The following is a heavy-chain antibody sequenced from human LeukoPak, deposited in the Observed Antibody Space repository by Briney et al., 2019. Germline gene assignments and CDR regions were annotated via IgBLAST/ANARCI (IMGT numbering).Heavy chain of an antibody. D-gene: IGHD3-10*01. Sequence: GGSLRLSCSASGFTFSRYAMHWVHQAPGKGLEYVSAISSNGGSTYYADSVKGRFTISRDNSKNTLYLQMSSLRTEDTAVYYCVKDGSGSYYTYYFDYWGQGTLVTVSS. CDR1: GFTFSRYA. CDR3: VKDGSGSYYTYYFDY. J-gene: IGHJ4*02. V-gene: IGHV3-64D*06. CDR2: ISSNGGST.